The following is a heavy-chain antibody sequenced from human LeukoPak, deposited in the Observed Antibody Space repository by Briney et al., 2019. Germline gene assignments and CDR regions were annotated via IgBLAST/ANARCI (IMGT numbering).Heavy chain of an antibody. D-gene: IGHD3-22*01. CDR2: ISGGTENT. J-gene: IGHJ4*02. CDR1: GYRFSSEA. V-gene: IGHV1-3*01. CDR3: AKDNYHESGGYYYYFDY. Sequence: GASVKVSCRASGYRFSSEAIHWVRQAPGQSLEWMGWISGGTENTKYSEKFQDRVTIIRDTSASTVYMELSGLKFEDTAVYYCAKDNYHESGGYYYYFDYWGQGTLVTVSS.